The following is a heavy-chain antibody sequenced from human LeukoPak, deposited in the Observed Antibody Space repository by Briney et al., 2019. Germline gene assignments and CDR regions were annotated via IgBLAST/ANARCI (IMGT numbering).Heavy chain of an antibody. Sequence: PWGSLRLSCEASGFTFSSCSMNWVRQAPGKGLEWVAVISKDGSDKYYPGSVRGRFTISRDNSKNTIYLQMDSLRAEDTAIYYCARDYWWNYDYWGQGTLVTVSS. J-gene: IGHJ4*02. CDR2: ISKDGSDK. CDR1: GFTFSSCS. CDR3: ARDYWWNYDY. D-gene: IGHD1-7*01. V-gene: IGHV3-30*03.